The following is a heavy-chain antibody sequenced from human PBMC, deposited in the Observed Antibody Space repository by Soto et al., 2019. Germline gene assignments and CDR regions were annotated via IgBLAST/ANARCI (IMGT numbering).Heavy chain of an antibody. D-gene: IGHD2-21*01. CDR1: GYTFTNYG. V-gene: IGHV1-18*01. Sequence: QVQLVQSGAEVKKPGASVKVSCKASGYTFTNYGINWVRQAPGQGLEWMGWINVYNGNTNYAQSLQGRVTMTTDTSTNTAYMELRSLRSDDTAVYYCARVPLIVAVSSDYGMDVWGQGTTVTVSS. CDR2: INVYNGNT. CDR3: ARVPLIVAVSSDYGMDV. J-gene: IGHJ6*02.